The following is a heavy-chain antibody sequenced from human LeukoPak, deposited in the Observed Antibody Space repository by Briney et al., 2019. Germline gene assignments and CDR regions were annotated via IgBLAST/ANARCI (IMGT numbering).Heavy chain of an antibody. D-gene: IGHD2-2*01. CDR3: ARDFLECSRASCLNWFDP. CDR2: IHYSGNT. CDR1: GGSISSHF. J-gene: IGHJ5*02. Sequence: SEALSLTCTVSGGSISSHFWTWIRQPPGKGLEWIGYIHYSGNTNYNPSLKSRVSISVDTSKSEFSLKLSSVTAADTAVYYCARDFLECSRASCLNWFDPWSRGTLVTVSS. V-gene: IGHV4-59*11.